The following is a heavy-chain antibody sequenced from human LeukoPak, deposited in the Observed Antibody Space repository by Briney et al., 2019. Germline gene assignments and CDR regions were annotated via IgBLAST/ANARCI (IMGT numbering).Heavy chain of an antibody. V-gene: IGHV1-18*01. D-gene: IGHD3-3*01. CDR1: GYTFTSYG. J-gene: IGHJ6*03. Sequence: ASVKVSCKASGYTFTSYGISWVRQAPGQGLEWMGWISAYNGNTNYAQKLQGRVTMTTDTSTSTAYMELRSLRSDDTAVYYCARNLNYDFWSGYYFYYYYYYMDVWGKGTTVTVSS. CDR3: ARNLNYDFWSGYYFYYYYYYMDV. CDR2: ISAYNGNT.